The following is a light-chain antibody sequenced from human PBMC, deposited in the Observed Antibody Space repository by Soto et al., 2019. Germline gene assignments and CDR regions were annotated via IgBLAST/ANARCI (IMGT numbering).Light chain of an antibody. J-gene: IGLJ1*01. Sequence: QSVLTQPASVSGSPGQSITISCTGTSSDVGSYNYVSWYQPHPAKARKHMIYDVSNRPSGVSNRFSGSKSGNTAALTISVFQAEDEPDYYCNSYTGSSTPYVFGTGTKVTLL. CDR1: SSDVGSYNY. CDR3: NSYTGSSTPYV. V-gene: IGLV2-14*03. CDR2: DVS.